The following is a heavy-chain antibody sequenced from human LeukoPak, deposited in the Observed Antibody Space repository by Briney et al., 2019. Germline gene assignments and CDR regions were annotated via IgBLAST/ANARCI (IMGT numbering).Heavy chain of an antibody. D-gene: IGHD1-26*01. Sequence: GASVKVSCKASGGTFSSYDISWVRQAPGQGLEWMGWINPNSGGTNYAQKFQGWVTMTRDTSISTAYMELSRLRPDDTAVYYCARDSGAGWELPNWFDPWGQGTLVTVSS. J-gene: IGHJ5*02. V-gene: IGHV1-2*04. CDR1: GGTFSSYD. CDR3: ARDSGAGWELPNWFDP. CDR2: INPNSGGT.